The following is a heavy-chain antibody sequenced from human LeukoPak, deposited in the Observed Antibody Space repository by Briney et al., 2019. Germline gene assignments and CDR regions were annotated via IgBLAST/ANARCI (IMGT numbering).Heavy chain of an antibody. CDR2: IYYSGST. CDR3: ARDAAVAGSGVDY. V-gene: IGHV4-59*01. Sequence: SETLSLTCTVSGGSISSYYWSWIRQPPGKGLEWIGYIYYSGSTNYNPSLKSRVTISVDTSKNQFSLKLSSVTAADTAVYYCARDAAVAGSGVDYWGQGTLVTVSS. CDR1: GGSISSYY. J-gene: IGHJ4*02. D-gene: IGHD6-19*01.